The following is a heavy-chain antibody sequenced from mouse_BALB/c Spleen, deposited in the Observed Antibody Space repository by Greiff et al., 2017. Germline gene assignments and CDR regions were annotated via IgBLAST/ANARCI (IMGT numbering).Heavy chain of an antibody. CDR1: GYTFTSYT. Sequence: QVQLKESAAELARPGASVKMSCKASGYTFTSYTMHWVKQRPGQGLEWIGYINPSSGYTEYNQKFKDKTTLTADKSSSTAYMQLSSLTSEDSAVYYCARDGGYYPSFAYWGQGTLVTVSA. CDR2: INPSSGYT. CDR3: ARDGGYYPSFAY. J-gene: IGHJ3*01. V-gene: IGHV1-4*02. D-gene: IGHD2-3*01.